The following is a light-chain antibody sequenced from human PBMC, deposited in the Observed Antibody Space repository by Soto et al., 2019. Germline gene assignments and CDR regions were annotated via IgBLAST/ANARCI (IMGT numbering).Light chain of an antibody. Sequence: QVTQAPSFLSASLRGKGPITCRARQRISNYLNWDQQRPGKAPKLLIYLASSLSSGVPSKFSGSGSGTDFTLTISVLQPEDSATYYCQQTYKTPLTFGQGTKVEIK. J-gene: IGKJ1*01. V-gene: IGKV1-39*01. CDR1: QRISNY. CDR3: QQTYKTPLT. CDR2: LAS.